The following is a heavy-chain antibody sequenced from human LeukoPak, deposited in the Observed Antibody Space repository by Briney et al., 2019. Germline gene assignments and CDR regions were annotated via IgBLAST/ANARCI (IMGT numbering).Heavy chain of an antibody. CDR1: GFAFSTYG. Sequence: GGSLRLSCAASGFAFSTYGMSWVRQAPGKGLEWVSGISSGGGSTYYADSVKGRFTISRDNSKNTLYLQMTSLRAEDTAVYYCAKALHVYYYGVDVWGQGTTVTVSS. V-gene: IGHV3-23*01. J-gene: IGHJ6*02. CDR2: ISSGGGST. D-gene: IGHD3-10*02. CDR3: AKALHVYYYGVDV.